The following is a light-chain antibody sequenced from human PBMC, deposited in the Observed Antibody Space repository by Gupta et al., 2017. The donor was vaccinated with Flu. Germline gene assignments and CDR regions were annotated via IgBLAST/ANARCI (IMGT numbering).Light chain of an antibody. CDR2: ANN. J-gene: IGLJ2*01. CDR3: QSYDSRLSGWV. V-gene: IGLV1-40*01. CDR1: NSDIGAGFD. Sequence: TISCTGTNSDIGAGFDVHWYQQLPETAPKLLISANNNRPSGVPDRFSGSKSGTSASLAITGLQAEDEADYYCQSYDSRLSGWVFGGGTKVTVL.